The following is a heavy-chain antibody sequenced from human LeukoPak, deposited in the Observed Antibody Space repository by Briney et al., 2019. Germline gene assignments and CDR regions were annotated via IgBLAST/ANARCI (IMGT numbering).Heavy chain of an antibody. CDR3: AKGEQWQLGPVDY. Sequence: GGSLRLSCAASGFTFSSYSMNWVRQAPGKGLEWVSSISSSSSYIYYADSVKGRFTISRDNAKNSLYLQMNSLRAEDTAVYYCAKGEQWQLGPVDYWGQGTLVTVSS. J-gene: IGHJ4*02. D-gene: IGHD6-19*01. CDR2: ISSSSSYI. V-gene: IGHV3-21*04. CDR1: GFTFSSYS.